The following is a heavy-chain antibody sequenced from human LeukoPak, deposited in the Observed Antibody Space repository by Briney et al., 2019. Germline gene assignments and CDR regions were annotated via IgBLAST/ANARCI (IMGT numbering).Heavy chain of an antibody. CDR3: SRGRAAGVY. CDR2: IYSSGST. Sequence: ASETLSLTCSVSGGSINNYYGSWIRQSPGKGLGWIGCIYSSGSTNYNPSLKSRATISLDTSRNQFSLMLSSVTAADTAVYYCSRGRAAGVYWGLGSLVTVSS. D-gene: IGHD6-25*01. CDR1: GGSINNYY. J-gene: IGHJ4*02. V-gene: IGHV4-59*01.